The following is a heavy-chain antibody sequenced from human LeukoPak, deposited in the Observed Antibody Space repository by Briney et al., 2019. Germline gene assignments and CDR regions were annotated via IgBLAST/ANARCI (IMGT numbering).Heavy chain of an antibody. J-gene: IGHJ4*02. CDR3: ARLYYYGLGSYYNLFDY. CDR2: IYYSGST. V-gene: IGHV4-39*01. D-gene: IGHD3-10*01. Sequence: SSETLSLTCTVSGGSISSSSYYWGWIRQPPGKGLEWIGTIYYSGSTYYNPSLKSRVTISVDTSKNQFSLKLSSVTAADTAVYYCARLYYYGLGSYYNLFDYWGQGTLVTVSS. CDR1: GGSISSSSYY.